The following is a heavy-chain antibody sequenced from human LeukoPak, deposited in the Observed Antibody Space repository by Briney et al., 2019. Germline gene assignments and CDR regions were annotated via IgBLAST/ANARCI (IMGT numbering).Heavy chain of an antibody. CDR1: GGSISSYY. V-gene: IGHV4-4*07. CDR2: IYTSGST. CDR3: ARHIDYYDSSGYYF. J-gene: IGHJ4*02. D-gene: IGHD3-22*01. Sequence: SETLSLTCTVSGGSISSYYWSWIRQPAGKGLEWIGRIYTSGSTNYNPSLKSRVTISVDTSKNQFSLKLSSVTAADTAVYYCARHIDYYDSSGYYFWGQGTLVTVSS.